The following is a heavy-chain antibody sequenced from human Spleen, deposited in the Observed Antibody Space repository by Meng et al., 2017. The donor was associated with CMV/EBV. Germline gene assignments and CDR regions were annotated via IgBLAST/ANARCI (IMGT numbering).Heavy chain of an antibody. J-gene: IGHJ4*02. CDR3: AKDLDSSGWTGD. V-gene: IGHV3-20*04. CDR1: GFTFDDYG. D-gene: IGHD6-19*01. CDR2: INWNGGST. Sequence: LVGSGGGVVRAGGSLRLSCAASGFTFDDYGMSWVRQAPGKGLEWVSGINWNGGSTGYADSVKGRFTISRDNSKNTLYLQMNSLRAEDTAVYYCAKDLDSSGWTGDWGQGTLVTVSS.